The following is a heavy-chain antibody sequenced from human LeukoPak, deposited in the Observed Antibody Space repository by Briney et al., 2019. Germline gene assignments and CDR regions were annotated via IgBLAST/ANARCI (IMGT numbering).Heavy chain of an antibody. CDR2: ISWDGGST. Sequence: PGGSLRLSCAASGFTFDDYAMHWVRQAPGKGLEWVSLISWDGGSTYYADSVKGRFTISRDNSKNSLYLQMNSLRAEDTALYYCARDRYYYYYMDVWGKGTTVTVSS. J-gene: IGHJ6*03. D-gene: IGHD2-15*01. CDR3: ARDRYYYYYMDV. V-gene: IGHV3-43D*03. CDR1: GFTFDDYA.